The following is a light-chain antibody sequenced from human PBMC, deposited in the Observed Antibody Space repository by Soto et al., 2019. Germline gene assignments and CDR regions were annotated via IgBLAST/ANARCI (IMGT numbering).Light chain of an antibody. CDR1: SSDVGGYNY. V-gene: IGLV2-14*01. CDR2: EVN. Sequence: QSVPTQPASVSGSPGQSITISCTGSSSDVGGYNYVSWFQQHPGKAPKLLIYEVNNRPSGISNSFSGSKSGHTASLTISGLEAEDEADYYCSSYTSRITWVFGGGTKLTVL. J-gene: IGLJ3*02. CDR3: SSYTSRITWV.